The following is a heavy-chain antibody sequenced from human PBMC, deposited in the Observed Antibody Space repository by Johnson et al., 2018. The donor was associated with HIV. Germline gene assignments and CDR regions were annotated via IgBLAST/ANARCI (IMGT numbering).Heavy chain of an antibody. J-gene: IGHJ3*02. V-gene: IGHV3-30*18. CDR2: ISYDGGNK. CDR1: GSPFSSYA. CDR3: AKQYYGSGGSVHAFDI. D-gene: IGHD3-10*01. Sequence: QVQLVESGGGLVHPGRSLRLPCAPSGSPFSSYAIHGVRQAPGKGLEWVAVISYDGGNKYYADSVKGRFPVPRANSKNTVYRQMKRLRAEDTAVYYCAKQYYGSGGSVHAFDIWGQGTMVTVSS.